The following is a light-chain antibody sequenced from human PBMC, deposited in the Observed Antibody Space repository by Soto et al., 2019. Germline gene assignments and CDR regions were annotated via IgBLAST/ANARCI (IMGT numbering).Light chain of an antibody. J-gene: IGLJ2*01. CDR3: CSFSATYTIL. CDR1: SSDVGGYHY. Sequence: QSVLTQPRSVSGSPGQSVTISCTGTSSDVGGYHYVSWYQQLPDKAPKLMMYDVSKRPSGVPDRFSGSRSGNTASLTISGLQAEDEADYYCCSFSATYTILFGGGTQLTVL. CDR2: DVS. V-gene: IGLV2-11*01.